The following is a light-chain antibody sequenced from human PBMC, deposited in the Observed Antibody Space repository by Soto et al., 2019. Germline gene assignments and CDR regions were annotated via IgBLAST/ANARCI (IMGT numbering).Light chain of an antibody. CDR3: QQYDSYSWT. Sequence: QMTQSPSTLSASVGDRVTITCRASQTISSWLAWYQQLPGKAPKLLIYDAYTLETGVPSRFSGSGSGTDFTLTISSLQADDFATYYCQQYDSYSWTFGQGTKVDIK. V-gene: IGKV1-5*01. J-gene: IGKJ1*01. CDR2: DAY. CDR1: QTISSW.